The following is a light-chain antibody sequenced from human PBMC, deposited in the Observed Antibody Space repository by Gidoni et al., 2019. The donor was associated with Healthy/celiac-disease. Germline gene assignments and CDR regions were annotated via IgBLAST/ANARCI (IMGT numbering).Light chain of an antibody. CDR1: KLGDKY. CDR3: QAWDSSTAYV. V-gene: IGLV3-1*01. J-gene: IGLJ2*01. Sequence: SYELTQPPSVSVSPGQTASITCSGDKLGDKYACWYQQKPDQSPVLVIYQDSKRPSGIPERFSGSNSGNTATLTISGTQAMDEADYYCQAWDSSTAYVFGGGTKLTVL. CDR2: QDS.